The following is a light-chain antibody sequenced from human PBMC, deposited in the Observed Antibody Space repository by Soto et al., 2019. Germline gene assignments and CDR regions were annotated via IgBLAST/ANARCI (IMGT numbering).Light chain of an antibody. J-gene: IGKJ1*01. CDR2: GAS. V-gene: IGKV3-20*01. CDR1: QSVSSSY. Sequence: ENVLKQSLGTVSLSQGERATLSCRASQSVSSSYLAWYQQKPGQAPRLLIYGASSRATGIPDRFSGSGSGTDFNLTITRLEPEDFAVYYCQQYGSSPQWTFGQGTKADIK. CDR3: QQYGSSPQWT.